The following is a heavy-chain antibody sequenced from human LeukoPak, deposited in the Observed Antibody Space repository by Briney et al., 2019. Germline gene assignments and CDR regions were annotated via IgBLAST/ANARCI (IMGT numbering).Heavy chain of an antibody. CDR3: ARDLDNSGWYVFDY. J-gene: IGHJ4*02. V-gene: IGHV4-59*01. CDR2: THYSGSA. D-gene: IGHD6-19*01. CDR1: GGSISRYY. Sequence: SETLSLTCSVFGGSISRYYWSWIRQPPGKGLEWIGYTHYSGSASYNPSLKSRIIISVDTSKNQLSLKLSSVTAADTAVYYCARDLDNSGWYVFDYWGQGNLVTVSS.